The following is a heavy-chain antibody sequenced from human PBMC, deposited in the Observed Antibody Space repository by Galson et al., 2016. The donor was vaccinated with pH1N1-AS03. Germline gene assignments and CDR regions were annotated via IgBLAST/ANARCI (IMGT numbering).Heavy chain of an antibody. J-gene: IGHJ1*01. Sequence: TLSLTCAVSGDSIKSDTHSWNWIRQSPGKGLEWLGYIYSSGVTESNPSLRSRVSITIDTSKNEFSLKMTYVTAADTAVYYGARGPPFSPWGQGTLVTVSS. V-gene: IGHV4-30-2*06. CDR2: IYSSGVT. CDR1: GDSIKSDTHS. CDR3: ARGPPFSP.